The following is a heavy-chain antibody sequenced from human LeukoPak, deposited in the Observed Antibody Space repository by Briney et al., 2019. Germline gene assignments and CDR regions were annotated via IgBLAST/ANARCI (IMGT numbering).Heavy chain of an antibody. CDR2: IDPEDGET. CDR1: GYTFVDYF. CDR3: STPPGY. V-gene: IGHV1-69-2*01. Sequence: ASVKVSCKISGYTFVDYFMHWVRQAPGKGFEWMGLIDPEDGETKYAEKFQGRITINADTSIDTAYLELSSLTSADTAMYFCSTPPGYWGQGTLVTVSS. J-gene: IGHJ4*02.